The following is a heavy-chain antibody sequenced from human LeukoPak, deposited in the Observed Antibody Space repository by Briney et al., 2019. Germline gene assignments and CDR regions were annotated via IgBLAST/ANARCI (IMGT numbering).Heavy chain of an antibody. V-gene: IGHV4-38-2*02. Sequence: SETLSLTYIVSGYSISSGYYWGWIRQSPGKGLEWIGTIYRSGSTYSNPSLRGRVTISVDTSKNQFSLKLSSVTAADTAVYYCARTGAGYYYYYMDVWGKGTTVTVSS. CDR3: ARTGAGYYYYYMDV. CDR1: GYSISSGYY. D-gene: IGHD1-26*01. CDR2: IYRSGST. J-gene: IGHJ6*03.